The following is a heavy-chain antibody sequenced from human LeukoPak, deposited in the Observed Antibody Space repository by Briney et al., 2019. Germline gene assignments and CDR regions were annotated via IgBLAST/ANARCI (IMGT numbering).Heavy chain of an antibody. V-gene: IGHV4-59*01. CDR3: ARDGKISPYSGMDV. CDR2: IYYSGST. D-gene: IGHD1-26*01. J-gene: IGHJ6*02. Sequence: SETLSLTCTVSGGSISYYYWSWIRHPPGKGLEWIGYIYYSGSTDYNPSLKSRVTISIDTSKNQFSLKLTSETAVDTAVYYCARDGKISPYSGMDVWGQGTTVTVSS. CDR1: GGSISYYY.